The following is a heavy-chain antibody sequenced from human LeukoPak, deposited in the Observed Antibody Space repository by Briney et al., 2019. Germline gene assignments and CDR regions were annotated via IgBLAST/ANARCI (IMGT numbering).Heavy chain of an antibody. CDR2: ISASSSYI. D-gene: IGHD3-9*01. CDR3: ARVTMYYDILTGYYKPNWFDP. CDR1: GFTFSSYT. J-gene: IGHJ5*02. V-gene: IGHV3-21*01. Sequence: GGSLRLSCAASGFTFSSYTMNWVRQAPGKGLEWVSSISASSSYIHYADSVKGRFTISRDNAKNSLYLQMNSLRAEDTAVYYCARVTMYYDILTGYYKPNWFDPWGQGTLVTVSS.